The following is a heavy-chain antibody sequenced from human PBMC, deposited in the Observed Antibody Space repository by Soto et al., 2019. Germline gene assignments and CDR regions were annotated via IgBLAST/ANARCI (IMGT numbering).Heavy chain of an antibody. CDR2: ISSSSSTI. V-gene: IGHV3-48*01. J-gene: IGHJ3*02. CDR1: GFTFSSYS. CDR3: ATTYCSSTSCYDPDAFDI. D-gene: IGHD2-2*01. Sequence: GGSLRLSCAASGFTFSSYSMNWVRQAPGKGLEWVSYISSSSSTIYYADSVKGRFTISRDNAKNSLYLQMNSLRAEDTAVYYCATTYCSSTSCYDPDAFDIWGQGTMVTVSS.